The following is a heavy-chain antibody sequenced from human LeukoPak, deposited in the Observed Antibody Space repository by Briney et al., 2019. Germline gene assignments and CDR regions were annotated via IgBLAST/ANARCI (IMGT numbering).Heavy chain of an antibody. CDR3: ARAIYDFWSGYYGNYFDY. V-gene: IGHV6-1*01. CDR2: TYYRSKWYN. CDR1: GDSVSSNSAA. D-gene: IGHD3-3*01. Sequence: SQTLSLTCAISGDSVSSNSAAWNWIRQSPSRGLEWLGRTYYRSKWYNDYAVSVKSRITINPDTSKNQFSLQLNSVTPEDTAVYYCARAIYDFWSGYYGNYFDYWGQGTLVTVSS. J-gene: IGHJ4*02.